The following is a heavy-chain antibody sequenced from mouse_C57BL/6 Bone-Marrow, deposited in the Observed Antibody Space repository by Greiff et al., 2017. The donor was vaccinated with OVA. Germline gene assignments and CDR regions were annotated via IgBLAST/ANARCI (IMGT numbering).Heavy chain of an antibody. D-gene: IGHD2-5*01. V-gene: IGHV3-6*01. Sequence: LMESGPGLVKPSQSLSLTCSVTGYSITSGYYWNWIRQFPGNKLEWMGYISYDGSNNYNPSLNNRISITRDTSKNQFFLKLNSVTTEDTATYYCARNAYYSNYDYYAMDYWGQGTSVTVSS. CDR3: ARNAYYSNYDYYAMDY. CDR2: ISYDGSN. CDR1: GYSITSGYY. J-gene: IGHJ4*01.